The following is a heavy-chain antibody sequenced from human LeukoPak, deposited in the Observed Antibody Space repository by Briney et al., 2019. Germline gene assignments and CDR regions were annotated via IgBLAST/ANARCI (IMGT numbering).Heavy chain of an antibody. CDR3: ARTGDTERFDY. V-gene: IGHV3-33*01. J-gene: IGHJ4*02. D-gene: IGHD5-18*01. Sequence: GGSLRLSCAASGFXFSDYGMHWVRQAPGKGLEWVALIRYDGSKKDYADSVKGRFTISRDNSKNTLYLQMNSLRAEDTAVYYCARTGDTERFDYWGQGTLVTVSS. CDR1: GFXFSDYG. CDR2: IRYDGSKK.